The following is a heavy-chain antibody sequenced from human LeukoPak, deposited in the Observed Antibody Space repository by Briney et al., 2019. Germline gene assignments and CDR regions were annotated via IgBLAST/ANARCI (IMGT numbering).Heavy chain of an antibody. D-gene: IGHD3-22*01. J-gene: IGHJ3*02. CDR2: IYWDDDK. CDR3: SRHDSSRSFDI. CDR1: GASISSYYWS. V-gene: IGHV2-5*08. Sequence: TLSLICTVSGASISSYYWSWIRQPPGKALEWLALIYWDDDKRYSPSLKSRLTITKDTSKNQVVLTMTNMDPVDTATYYCSRHDSSRSFDIWGQGTMVTVSS.